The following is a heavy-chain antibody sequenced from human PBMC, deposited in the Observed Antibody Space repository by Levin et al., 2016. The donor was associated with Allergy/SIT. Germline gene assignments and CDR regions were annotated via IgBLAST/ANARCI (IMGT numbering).Heavy chain of an antibody. V-gene: IGHV4-59*01. CDR3: ARGLPGDSSGYLHGAFDY. J-gene: IGHJ4*02. Sequence: SETLSLTCTVSGGSISSYYWSWIRQPPGKGLEWIGYIYYSGSTNYNPSLKSRVTISVDTSKNQFSLKLSSVTAADTAVYYCARGLPGDSSGYLHGAFDYWGQGTLVTVSS. CDR1: GGSISSYY. CDR2: IYYSGST. D-gene: IGHD3-22*01.